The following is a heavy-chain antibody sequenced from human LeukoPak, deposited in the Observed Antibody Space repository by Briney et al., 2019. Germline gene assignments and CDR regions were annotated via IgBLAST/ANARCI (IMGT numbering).Heavy chain of an antibody. CDR3: ARARRLRSGGSGYDAFDI. Sequence: PSETLSLTCTVSGGSIRNYYWGWIRQPPGKGLEWIGYIYYSGSTNYNPSLKSRLTISVDTSKNQFSLKLSSVTAADTAVYYCARARRLRSGGSGYDAFDIWGQGTMVTVSS. CDR1: GGSIRNYY. D-gene: IGHD2-15*01. CDR2: IYYSGST. J-gene: IGHJ3*02. V-gene: IGHV4-59*12.